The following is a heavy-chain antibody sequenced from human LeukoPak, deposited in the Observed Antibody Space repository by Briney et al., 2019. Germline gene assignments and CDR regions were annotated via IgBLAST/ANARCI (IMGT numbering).Heavy chain of an antibody. Sequence: ASVKVFCKASGYTFTNYYLHWVRQAPGQGLEWMGVINPSGGSTTYAQTFQGRVTMTRDTSTSTVYMELTSLRSEDTAAYYCARVTMLRGVVGTNGMDVWGQGTTVTVSS. J-gene: IGHJ6*02. V-gene: IGHV1-46*01. CDR1: GYTFTNYY. CDR2: INPSGGST. D-gene: IGHD3-10*01. CDR3: ARVTMLRGVVGTNGMDV.